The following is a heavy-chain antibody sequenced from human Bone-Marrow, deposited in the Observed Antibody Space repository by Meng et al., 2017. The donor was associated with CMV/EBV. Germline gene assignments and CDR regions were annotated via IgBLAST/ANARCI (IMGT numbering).Heavy chain of an antibody. D-gene: IGHD3-3*01. CDR3: ARDQDGTIFGVVLSFDP. Sequence: SVKVSCKASGGTFSSYAISWVRQAPGQGLEWMGGIIPIFGTANYAQKFQGRVTITTDESTSTAYMELRSLRSDDTAVYYCARDQDGTIFGVVLSFDPWGQGTLVTVSS. CDR2: IIPIFGTA. V-gene: IGHV1-69*05. CDR1: GGTFSSYA. J-gene: IGHJ5*02.